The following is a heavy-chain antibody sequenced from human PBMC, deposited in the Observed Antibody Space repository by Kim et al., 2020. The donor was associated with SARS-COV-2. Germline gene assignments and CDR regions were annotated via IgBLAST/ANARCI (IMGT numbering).Heavy chain of an antibody. V-gene: IGHV3-30*18. J-gene: IGHJ6*02. CDR1: GFTFSGYG. CDR2: ISYDGSNK. CDR3: AKESGSGSYYAWTYYYYGMDV. D-gene: IGHD3-10*01. Sequence: GGSLRLSCAASGFTFSGYGMHWVRHAPGKGLEWVAVISYDGSNKYYADSVKGRFTISRDNSKNTLYLQMNSLRAEDTAVYYCAKESGSGSYYAWTYYYYGMDVWGQGTTVTVSS.